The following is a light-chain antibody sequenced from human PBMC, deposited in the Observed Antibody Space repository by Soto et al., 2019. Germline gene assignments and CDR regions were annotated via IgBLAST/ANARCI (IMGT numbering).Light chain of an antibody. CDR1: QSVGSN. CDR3: QQYSVWHPVLT. Sequence: EIAMTQSPATLSVSPGERGTLSCRASQSVGSNLAWYQQKPGQAPRPLISGASTRATDIPARFSGNGSGTEFTLSISSLQSEDFAVYYCQQYSVWHPVLTFGGGTKVDIK. J-gene: IGKJ4*01. V-gene: IGKV3-15*01. CDR2: GAS.